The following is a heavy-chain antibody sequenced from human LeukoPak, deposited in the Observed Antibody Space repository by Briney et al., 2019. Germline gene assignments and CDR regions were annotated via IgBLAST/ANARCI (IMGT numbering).Heavy chain of an antibody. J-gene: IGHJ4*02. V-gene: IGHV4-39*01. D-gene: IGHD5-12*01. Sequence: SETLSLTCTVSGGSISSSSYYWGWIRQPPGKGLEWIGSIYYSGGTYYNPSLKSRVTISVDTSKNQFSLKLSSVTAADTAVYYCARHRTEWLPYFDYWGQGTLVTVSS. CDR1: GGSISSSSYY. CDR2: IYYSGGT. CDR3: ARHRTEWLPYFDY.